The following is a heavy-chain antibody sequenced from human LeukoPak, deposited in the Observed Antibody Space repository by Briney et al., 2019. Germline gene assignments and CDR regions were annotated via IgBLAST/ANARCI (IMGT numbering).Heavy chain of an antibody. CDR1: GGSISSGGYY. CDR2: IYYSGST. CDR3: ASGGFGEFNPGEFDP. D-gene: IGHD3-10*01. V-gene: IGHV4-31*03. Sequence: SETLSLTCTVSGGSISSGGYYWSWIRQHPGKGLEWIGYIYYSGSTYYNPSLKSRVTISVDTSKNQFSLKLSSVTAADTAVYYWASGGFGEFNPGEFDPWGQGTLVTVSS. J-gene: IGHJ5*02.